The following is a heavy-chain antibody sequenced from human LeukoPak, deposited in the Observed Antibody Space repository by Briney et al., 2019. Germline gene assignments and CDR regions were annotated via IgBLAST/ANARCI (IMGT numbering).Heavy chain of an antibody. CDR3: ARARYGDYYYYMDV. D-gene: IGHD3-10*01. CDR1: GFTFSSYW. V-gene: IGHV3-74*01. J-gene: IGHJ6*03. CDR2: INTDGSST. Sequence: PGGSLRLSCAASGFTFSSYWMHWVRQAPGKGLAWVSRINTDGSSTNYADSVKGRFTISRDNAKSSLYLQMNSLRAEDTAVYYCARARYGDYYYYMDVWGIGTTVTVSS.